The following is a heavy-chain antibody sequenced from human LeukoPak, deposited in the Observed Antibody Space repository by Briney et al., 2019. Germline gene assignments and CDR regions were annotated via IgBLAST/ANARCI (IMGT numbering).Heavy chain of an antibody. V-gene: IGHV4-34*01. J-gene: IGHJ4*02. D-gene: IGHD5-24*01. Sequence: SETLSLTCAVYGGSFSGYYWSWIRQPPGKGLEWIGEINHSGSTNYNPSLKSRVTISVDTSKNQFSLKLSSVTAADTAVYYCARDRNYVRWLQWEAFDYWGQGTLVTVSS. CDR1: GGSFSGYY. CDR2: INHSGST. CDR3: ARDRNYVRWLQWEAFDY.